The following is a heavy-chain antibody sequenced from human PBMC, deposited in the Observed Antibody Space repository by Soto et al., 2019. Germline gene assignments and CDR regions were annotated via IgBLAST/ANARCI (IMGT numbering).Heavy chain of an antibody. V-gene: IGHV1-3*01. CDR3: EIGGFCSSTSSPDAFDI. CDR2: INAGNGNT. D-gene: IGHD2-2*01. CDR1: GYTFTSYA. Sequence: GASVKVSCKASGYTFTSYAMHWVRQAPGQRLEWMGWINAGNGNTKYSQKFQGRVTITRDTSASTAYMELSSLRSDDPALYYSEIGGFCSSTSSPDAFDIWGQETMLTVS. J-gene: IGHJ3*02.